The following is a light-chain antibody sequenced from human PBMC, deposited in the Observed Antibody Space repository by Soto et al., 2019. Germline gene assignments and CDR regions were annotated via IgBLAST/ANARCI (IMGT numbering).Light chain of an antibody. Sequence: DIVMTQSPLSLPVTPGEPASISCRSSQSLLHSNGVNYLDWFLQKPGQSPQVLIYLGSNRASGVPDRFSGSGLGTDFTLKISRVEAEDVGVYYCMQSLRTPHTFGQGTKLEIK. CDR1: QSLLHSNGVNY. CDR3: MQSLRTPHT. J-gene: IGKJ2*01. V-gene: IGKV2-28*01. CDR2: LGS.